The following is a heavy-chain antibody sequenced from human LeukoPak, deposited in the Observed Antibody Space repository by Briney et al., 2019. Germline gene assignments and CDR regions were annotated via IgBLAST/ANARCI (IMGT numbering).Heavy chain of an antibody. CDR1: GFSCSSYA. Sequence: GGSLRLSCEGSGFSCSSYAMHWVRQAPGKGLEWVAFISYDGSDKFYADSVKGRFTISRDNSKNTLYLQMNSLRTEDTAVYYCAKETNAFDMWGRGTMVTVSS. V-gene: IGHV3-30*18. J-gene: IGHJ3*02. CDR2: ISYDGSDK. CDR3: AKETNAFDM.